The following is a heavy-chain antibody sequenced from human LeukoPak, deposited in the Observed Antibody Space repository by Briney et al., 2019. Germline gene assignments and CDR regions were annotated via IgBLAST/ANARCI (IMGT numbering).Heavy chain of an antibody. Sequence: PSETLSLTCAVYGGSFSDYYWSWIRQPPGKGLEWIGEINHSGSTNYNPSLKSRVTISVDTSKNQFSLKLSSVTAADTAVYYCARSPSWVPLDYWGQGTLVTVSS. CDR3: ARSPSWVPLDY. CDR1: GGSFSDYY. J-gene: IGHJ4*02. D-gene: IGHD3-10*01. CDR2: INHSGST. V-gene: IGHV4-34*01.